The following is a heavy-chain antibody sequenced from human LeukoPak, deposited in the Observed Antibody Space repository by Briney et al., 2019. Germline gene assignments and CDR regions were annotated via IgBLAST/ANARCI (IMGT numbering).Heavy chain of an antibody. V-gene: IGHV4-4*02. CDR2: IYHSGST. J-gene: IGHJ6*03. D-gene: IGHD5-12*01. CDR1: GGSISSSNW. CDR3: ARDLSGYDLVDYYYYMDV. Sequence: SETLSLTCAVSGGSISSSNWWSWVRQPPGKGLEWIGEIYHSGSTNYNPSLKSRVTISVDKSKNQFSLRLSSVTAADTAVYYCARDLSGYDLVDYYYYMDVWGKGTTVTISS.